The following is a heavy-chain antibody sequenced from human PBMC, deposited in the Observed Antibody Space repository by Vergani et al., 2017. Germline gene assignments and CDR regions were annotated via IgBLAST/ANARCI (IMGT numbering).Heavy chain of an antibody. D-gene: IGHD5-24*01. CDR1: GFTFSSYG. V-gene: IGHV3-30*18. CDR2: ISYDGSNK. Sequence: QVQLVESGGGVVQPGRSLRLSCAASGFTFSSYGMHWVRQAPGKGLEWVAVISYDGSNKYYADSVKGRFTISRDNSKNTLYLQMNSLRAEETAVYYCAKDKRWLQNVEYYFDYGGQGTLVTVSS. J-gene: IGHJ4*02. CDR3: AKDKRWLQNVEYYFDY.